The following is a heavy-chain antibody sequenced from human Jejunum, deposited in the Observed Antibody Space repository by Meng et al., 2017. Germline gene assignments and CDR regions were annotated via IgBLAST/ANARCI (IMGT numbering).Heavy chain of an antibody. D-gene: IGHD1-1*01. J-gene: IGHJ1*01. CDR2: VNPEGNIP. Sequence: ELHVVESGRGLVLPVGSLSLSVAASGFTCSCHCMHWVRQAPWQGLVWVSRVNPEGNIPTYADSAKGRFIIFRDNAKSTVYLQLNSLRAEDTAVYYCTNDRLSHWGQGTLVTVSS. V-gene: IGHV3-74*01. CDR3: TNDRLSH. CDR1: GFTCSCHC.